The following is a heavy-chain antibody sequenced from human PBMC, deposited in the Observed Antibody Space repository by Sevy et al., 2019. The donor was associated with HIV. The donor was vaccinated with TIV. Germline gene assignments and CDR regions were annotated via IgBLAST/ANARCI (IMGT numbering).Heavy chain of an antibody. CDR3: ARGVGGPGVRITFGGVKYGFDF. D-gene: IGHD3-16*01. V-gene: IGHV4-30-4*01. J-gene: IGHJ3*01. Sequence: SETLSLTCTVSGVSITTADYYWSWIRQTPGKGLEWIGYIHHTGNTYYNPSLKRGVSSISVDTSKNQFSLKLSSMTAADTAVYYCARGVGGPGVRITFGGVKYGFDFWGQGRMVTVSS. CDR2: IHHTGNT. CDR1: GVSITTADYY.